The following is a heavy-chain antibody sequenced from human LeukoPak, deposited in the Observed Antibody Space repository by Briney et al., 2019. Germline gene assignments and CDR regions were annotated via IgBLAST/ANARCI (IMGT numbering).Heavy chain of an antibody. J-gene: IGHJ4*02. Sequence: GGSLRLSCAASGFTFSSYSMNWVRQAPGKGLEWVSYISSSSSTIYYADSVKGRFTISRDNAKNSLYLQMNSLRAEDTAVYYCARASRRDYYDSSGYYDYWGQGTLVTVSS. D-gene: IGHD3-22*01. CDR1: GFTFSSYS. CDR3: ARASRRDYYDSSGYYDY. V-gene: IGHV3-48*01. CDR2: ISSSSSTI.